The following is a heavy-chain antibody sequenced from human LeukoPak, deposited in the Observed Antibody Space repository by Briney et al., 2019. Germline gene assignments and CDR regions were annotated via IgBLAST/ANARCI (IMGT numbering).Heavy chain of an antibody. Sequence: GGSLRLSCAASGFTFSSYSMNWVRQAPGKGLEWVSSISSSSSYIYYADSLKGRFTISRDNAKNSLYLQMNGLRAEDTAVYYCARDTELERPGYYGMDVWGQGATVTVSS. J-gene: IGHJ6*02. CDR3: ARDTELERPGYYGMDV. D-gene: IGHD1-1*01. CDR2: ISSSSSYI. V-gene: IGHV3-21*01. CDR1: GFTFSSYS.